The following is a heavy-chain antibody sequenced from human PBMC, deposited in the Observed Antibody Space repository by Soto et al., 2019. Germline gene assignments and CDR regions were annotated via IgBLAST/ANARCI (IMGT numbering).Heavy chain of an antibody. D-gene: IGHD2-15*01. CDR1: GFTFSDYY. V-gene: IGHV3-11*01. Sequence: PGGSLRLSCAASGFTFSDYYLSWIRQAPGTALEWVSYISSSGSTIYYADSVKGRFTISRDNAKNSLYLQMNSLRAEDTAVYYCARATATPELYYYYGMDVWGQGTTVTVSS. CDR2: ISSSGSTI. CDR3: ARATATPELYYYYGMDV. J-gene: IGHJ6*02.